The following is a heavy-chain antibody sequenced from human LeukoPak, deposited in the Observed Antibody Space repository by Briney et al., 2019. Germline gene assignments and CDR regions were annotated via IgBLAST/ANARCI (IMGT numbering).Heavy chain of an antibody. CDR2: IYSGGST. CDR1: GFNFINTW. CDR3: ARGGSYLSAFDI. D-gene: IGHD1-26*01. Sequence: GGSLRLSCAASGFNFINTWMHWVRQAPGKGLEWISVIYSGGSTFYADSVKGRFTISRDNSKNTLYLQMNSLRAEDTAVYYCARGGSYLSAFDIWGQGTMVAVSS. J-gene: IGHJ3*02. V-gene: IGHV3-53*01.